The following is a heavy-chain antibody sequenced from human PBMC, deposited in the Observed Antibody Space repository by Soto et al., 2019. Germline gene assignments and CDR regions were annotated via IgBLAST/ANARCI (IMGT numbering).Heavy chain of an antibody. Sequence: LECTCWGLPFNKKRVGVAWVRQPPGQALEWLAFIFWNDEKHYRPSLKSRVTVIKDTSKNQVVLTMTNVDPVDTGTYYCAHRNGYHSSLLAYRGQGTLVTVSS. CDR2: IFWNDEK. V-gene: IGHV2-5*01. CDR3: AHRNGYHSSLLAY. D-gene: IGHD5-18*01. J-gene: IGHJ4*02. CDR1: GLPFNKKRVG.